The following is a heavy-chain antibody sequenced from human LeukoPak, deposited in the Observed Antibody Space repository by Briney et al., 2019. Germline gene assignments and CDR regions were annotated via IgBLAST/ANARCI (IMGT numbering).Heavy chain of an antibody. CDR1: GYTFTAYY. CDR2: IECDSGGT. CDR3: SNWAAGAAFDS. V-gene: IGHV1-2*02. Sequence: ASVKVSCKASGYTFTAYYMHWVRQAPGQGLEWMGWIECDSGGTEYSRNYRGRVTMTRDTSISTAYMELTRLTSDDTAVYLGSNWAAGAAFDSWGQGTQVTVSS. J-gene: IGHJ4*02. D-gene: IGHD1-26*01.